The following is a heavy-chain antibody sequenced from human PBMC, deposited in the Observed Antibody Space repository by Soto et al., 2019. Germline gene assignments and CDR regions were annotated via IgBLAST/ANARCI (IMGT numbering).Heavy chain of an antibody. CDR1: GFTFSSYG. Sequence: PGGSLRLSCAASGFTFSSYGMHWVRQAPGKGLEWVAVIWYDGSNKYYADSMKGRFTISRDNSKNTLYLQMNSLRAEDTAVYYCARDSRYYYDSSGYFREDYWGQGTLVTVSS. D-gene: IGHD3-22*01. J-gene: IGHJ4*02. CDR2: IWYDGSNK. V-gene: IGHV3-33*01. CDR3: ARDSRYYYDSSGYFREDY.